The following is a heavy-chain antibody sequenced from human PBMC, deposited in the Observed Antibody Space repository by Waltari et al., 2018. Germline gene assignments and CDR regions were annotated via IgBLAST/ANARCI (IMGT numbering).Heavy chain of an antibody. CDR2: ITTEGSIT. V-gene: IGHV3-74*01. J-gene: IGHJ4*02. Sequence: EMQLVESGGGLVQPGGSLRLSCAASGFTFSRYWMHWVRQAPGKGLGSVSNITTEGSITRSAAAVKGRFTISRDNAKNTLFLQMNSLRAEDTAVYYCVMYSSAFLGDCWGQGTLVDVSS. CDR1: GFTFSRYW. D-gene: IGHD6-25*01. CDR3: VMYSSAFLGDC.